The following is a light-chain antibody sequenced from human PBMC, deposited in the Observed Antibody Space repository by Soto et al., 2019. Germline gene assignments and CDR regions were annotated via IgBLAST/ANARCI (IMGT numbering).Light chain of an antibody. J-gene: IGKJ1*01. CDR3: QGYGSPST. Sequence: TVLTQSPGTLSLSPGERATLSCRASQSVSNNYLAWYQQKPGQAPRLLIYGASNRATGIPDRFSGGGSGADFTLTSSRLEPEDFAVYYCQGYGSPSTVAQGTKV. CDR2: GAS. CDR1: QSVSNNY. V-gene: IGKV3-20*01.